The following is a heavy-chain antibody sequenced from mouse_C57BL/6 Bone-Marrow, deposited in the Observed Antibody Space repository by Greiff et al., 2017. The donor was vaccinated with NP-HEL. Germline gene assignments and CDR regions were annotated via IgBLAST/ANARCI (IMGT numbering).Heavy chain of an antibody. Sequence: QVQLQQSDAGLVKPGASVKISCKVSGYTFTDHTIHWMKQRPEQGLAWIGYIYPRDGSTKYNEKFKGKATLTADKSSSTAYMQLNSLTSEDSAVYFCARLYYYGSSPFDYWGQGTTLTVSS. J-gene: IGHJ2*01. D-gene: IGHD1-1*01. CDR1: GYTFTDHT. CDR3: ARLYYYGSSPFDY. V-gene: IGHV1-78*01. CDR2: IYPRDGST.